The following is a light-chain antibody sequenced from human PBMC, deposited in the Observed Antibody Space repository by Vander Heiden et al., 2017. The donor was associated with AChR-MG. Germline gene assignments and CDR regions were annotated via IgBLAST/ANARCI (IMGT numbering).Light chain of an antibody. Sequence: QSVLTQPPSASGPHGQRVTISCSGSRANIGSNYVDWDQQLPATAPKLLIYRNTQRPAGVHDRFYGSKSGTSASLAISGLRSEDEADYYCATWDDSLRGLVFGTETKVTIL. V-gene: IGLV1-47*01. CDR3: ATWDDSLRGLV. CDR2: RNT. J-gene: IGLJ1*01. CDR1: RANIGSNY.